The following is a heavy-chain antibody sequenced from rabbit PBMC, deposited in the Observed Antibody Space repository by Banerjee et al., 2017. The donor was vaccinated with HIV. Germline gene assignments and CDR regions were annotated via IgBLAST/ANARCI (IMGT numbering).Heavy chain of an antibody. CDR3: ARGSYGYADYPYAKYYFNL. Sequence: QSLEESGGDLVKPGASLTLTCTASGFSFSSNSWIWWVRQAPGKGLEWIACIDAGGGGRTYYASWAKGRFTISETSSTTVTLQMTSLTVADTATYFCARGSYGYADYPYAKYYFNLWGPGTLVTVS. CDR2: IDAGGGGRT. V-gene: IGHV1S40*01. D-gene: IGHD6-1*01. J-gene: IGHJ4*01. CDR1: GFSFSSNSW.